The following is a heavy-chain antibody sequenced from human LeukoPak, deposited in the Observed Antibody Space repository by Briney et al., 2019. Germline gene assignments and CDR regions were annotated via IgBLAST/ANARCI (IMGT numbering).Heavy chain of an antibody. CDR2: ISYDGSNK. V-gene: IGHV3-30-3*01. J-gene: IGHJ4*02. Sequence: PGRSLRLSCAASGFTFSSYAMHWVRQAPGKGLEWVAVISYDGSNKYYADSVKGRFTISRDNSKNTLYLQMNSLRAEDTAVYYCARADKYSSSWYGDWGQGTLVTVSS. D-gene: IGHD6-13*01. CDR3: ARADKYSSSWYGD. CDR1: GFTFSSYA.